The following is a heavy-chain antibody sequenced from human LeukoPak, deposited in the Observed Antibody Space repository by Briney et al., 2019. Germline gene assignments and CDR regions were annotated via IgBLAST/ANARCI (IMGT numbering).Heavy chain of an antibody. D-gene: IGHD3-10*01. J-gene: IGHJ6*02. Sequence: PGGSLRLSCAASGFTYTTYGTNWVRQAPGKGLEWVSAISGSGGSTYYADSVKGRFTISRDNSKNTLYLQMNSLRAEDTAVYYCATYGSGSYYYYYYGMDVWGQGTTVTVSS. CDR1: GFTYTTYG. CDR2: ISGSGGST. V-gene: IGHV3-23*01. CDR3: ATYGSGSYYYYYYGMDV.